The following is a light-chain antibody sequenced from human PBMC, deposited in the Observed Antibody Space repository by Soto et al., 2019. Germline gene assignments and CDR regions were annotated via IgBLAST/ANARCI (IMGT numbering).Light chain of an antibody. Sequence: DIQMTQSPSTLCASVGDRLATAGRACQSISNWLAWYQQKPGKAPKLLIYEASSLQSGVPSRFSGSGSGTKFTLAISSLQPDDFATYYCQQYNTYSTFGQGTRLEIK. CDR1: QSISNW. CDR2: EAS. CDR3: QQYNTYST. J-gene: IGKJ5*01. V-gene: IGKV1-5*03.